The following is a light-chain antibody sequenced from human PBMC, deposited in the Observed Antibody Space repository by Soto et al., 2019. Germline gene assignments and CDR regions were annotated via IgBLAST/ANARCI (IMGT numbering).Light chain of an antibody. Sequence: QSVLTQPASVSGSPGQSITMSCTGASSDIGGYNYVSWYRQDPGKAPKLIIYEVTNRPSGVSTRFSGSKSGNTASLTISGLQTEDEADYYCCSYTSSGTPVFGGGTKATVL. CDR3: CSYTSSGTPV. J-gene: IGLJ2*01. CDR2: EVT. V-gene: IGLV2-14*01. CDR1: SSDIGGYNY.